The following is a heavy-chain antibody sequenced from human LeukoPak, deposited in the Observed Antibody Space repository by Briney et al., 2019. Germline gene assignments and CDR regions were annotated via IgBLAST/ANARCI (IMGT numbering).Heavy chain of an antibody. CDR2: IYHSGTT. V-gene: IGHV4-38-2*02. J-gene: IGHJ4*02. D-gene: IGHD3-10*01. CDR3: ASAPYYGSGFDY. Sequence: PSETLSLTCTVSGHSITSGYYWGWLRQPPGKGLEWIGKIYHSGTTYYNPSLKSRVTISVDTSKSQLSLKLDSVTAADTAVYYCASAPYYGSGFDYWGQGTLVTVSS. CDR1: GHSITSGYY.